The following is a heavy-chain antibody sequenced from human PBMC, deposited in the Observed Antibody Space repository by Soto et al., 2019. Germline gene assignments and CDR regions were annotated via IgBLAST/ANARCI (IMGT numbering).Heavy chain of an antibody. CDR3: AKDTRDTAMVIDY. V-gene: IGHV3-9*01. J-gene: IGHJ4*02. CDR1: GFTFDDYA. D-gene: IGHD5-18*01. Sequence: PGGSLRLSCAASGFTFDDYAMHWVRQAPGKGLEWVSGISWNSGSIGYADSVKGRFTISRDNAKNSLYLQMNSLRAEDTALYYCAKDTRDTAMVIDYWGQGTLVTVSS. CDR2: ISWNSGSI.